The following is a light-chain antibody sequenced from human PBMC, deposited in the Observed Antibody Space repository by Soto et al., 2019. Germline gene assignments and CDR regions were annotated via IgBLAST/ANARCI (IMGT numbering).Light chain of an antibody. Sequence: EIVLTQSPDTLSLSPGERATLSCRASQSVSTTYLAWYQQKPGQAPRLLIYGASSRATGVPDRFSGSGSGTDFTLTISRLEPEDFAVYYCQQFGSSPVTFGQGTKLEIK. CDR1: QSVSTTY. V-gene: IGKV3-20*01. CDR2: GAS. CDR3: QQFGSSPVT. J-gene: IGKJ2*01.